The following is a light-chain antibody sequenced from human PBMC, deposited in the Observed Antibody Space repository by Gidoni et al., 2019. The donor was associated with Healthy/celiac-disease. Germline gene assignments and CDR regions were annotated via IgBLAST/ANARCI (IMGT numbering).Light chain of an antibody. CDR1: QSISSW. CDR2: KAS. Sequence: DIQMTQSPSTLSASVGDRVTITCRASQSISSWLAWYQQKPGKAPKLLIYKASSLESGVPSRFSGSGSGTAFTLTISSLQPDDFATYSCQQYNSYSWTFGQGTKVEIQ. V-gene: IGKV1-5*03. CDR3: QQYNSYSWT. J-gene: IGKJ1*01.